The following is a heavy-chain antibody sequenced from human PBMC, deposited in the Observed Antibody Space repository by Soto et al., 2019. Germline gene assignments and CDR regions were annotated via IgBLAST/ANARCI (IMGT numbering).Heavy chain of an antibody. CDR1: GFTFSSYG. J-gene: IGHJ4*02. Sequence: QVQLVESGGGVVQPGRSLRLSCAASGFTFSSYGMHWVRQAPGKGLEWVAVISYAGSNKYYADSVKGRFTISRDNSKNTLYLQMNSLIAEDTAVYYCAPWFGAFDYWGQGTLVTVSS. CDR2: ISYAGSNK. V-gene: IGHV3-30*03. CDR3: APWFGAFDY. D-gene: IGHD3-10*01.